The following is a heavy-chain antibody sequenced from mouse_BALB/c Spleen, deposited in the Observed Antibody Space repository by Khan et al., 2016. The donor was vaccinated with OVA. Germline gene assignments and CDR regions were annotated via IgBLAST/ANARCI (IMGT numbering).Heavy chain of an antibody. CDR1: GYIFTSYW. CDR3: AREEALYYFYY. CDR2: IYPGTYNT. J-gene: IGHJ2*01. D-gene: IGHD3-2*02. V-gene: IGHV1-76*01. Sequence: QVQLKESGAELVRPGASVKLSCKTSGYIFTSYWIHWVKQRSGQGLEWIARIYPGTYNTYYSEKLKDKATLTADKSSNTTYMLLSSLKSEDSAVYFCAREEALYYFYYWGQGTTLTVSS.